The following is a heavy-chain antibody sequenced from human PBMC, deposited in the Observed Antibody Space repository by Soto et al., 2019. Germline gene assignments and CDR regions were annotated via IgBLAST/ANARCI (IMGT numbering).Heavy chain of an antibody. J-gene: IGHJ4*02. CDR1: GLTFSRYG. CDR3: AKGFADGGNCH. Sequence: QVQLVESGGGVVQPGGSLRLSCEASGLTFSRYGIHWVRQAPGKGLEWVALISNDGNYKYYVDSVRGRFTISRDNSKNTAYLQMNSLRVEDTAVYYCAKGFADGGNCHWGQGTLVTVSS. CDR2: ISNDGNYK. D-gene: IGHD2-15*01. V-gene: IGHV3-30*18.